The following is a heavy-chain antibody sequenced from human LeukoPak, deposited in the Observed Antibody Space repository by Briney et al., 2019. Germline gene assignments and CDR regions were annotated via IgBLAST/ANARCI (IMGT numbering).Heavy chain of an antibody. V-gene: IGHV4-59*11. Sequence: SETLSLTCTVSGGSISSHYWNWIRQPPGKGLEWIGFIYYTGSTHYNPSLKSRVTISVDTSKSQFSLNLTSVTAADTAVYYCARDRDSSRYLWFDTWGQGTLVTVSS. J-gene: IGHJ5*02. CDR3: ARDRDSSRYLWFDT. CDR2: IYYTGST. CDR1: GGSISSHY. D-gene: IGHD3-22*01.